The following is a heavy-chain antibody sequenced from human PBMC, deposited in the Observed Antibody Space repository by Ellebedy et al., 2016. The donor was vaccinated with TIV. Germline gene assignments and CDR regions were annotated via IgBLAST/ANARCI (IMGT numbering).Heavy chain of an antibody. D-gene: IGHD3-9*01. J-gene: IGHJ4*02. CDR2: LIPILGTS. V-gene: IGHV1-69*13. Sequence: AASVKVSCKASGGTFSTYGITWARQAPGQGLEWMGGLIPILGTSKNAEKFQGRVTITADESTGPAYMVLNSLRSEDTALYFCVRAYDVLTAYYSFDYWGQGTLVTVSS. CDR1: GGTFSTYG. CDR3: VRAYDVLTAYYSFDY.